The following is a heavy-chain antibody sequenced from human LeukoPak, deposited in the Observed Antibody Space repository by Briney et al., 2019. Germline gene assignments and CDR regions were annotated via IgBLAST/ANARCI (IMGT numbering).Heavy chain of an antibody. CDR2: ISATSDTI. CDR1: GFTFSTYS. D-gene: IGHD3-10*01. CDR3: ARAPYGSGSYSGSDY. V-gene: IGHV3-48*04. J-gene: IGHJ4*02. Sequence: GGSLRLPCEVSGFTFSTYSMSWVRQAPGKGLEWLSYISATSDTIYYADSVKGRFTISRDNAKNSLYLQMNSLRAEDTAVYYCARAPYGSGSYSGSDYWGQGTLVTVSS.